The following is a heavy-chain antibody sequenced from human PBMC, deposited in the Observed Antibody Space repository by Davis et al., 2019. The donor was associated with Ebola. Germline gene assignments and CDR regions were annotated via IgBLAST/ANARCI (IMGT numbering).Heavy chain of an antibody. V-gene: IGHV1-69*13. CDR2: IIPIFGTA. J-gene: IGHJ6*02. Sequence: SVKVSCKASGGTFSSYAISSVRQAPGQGLEWMGGIIPIFGTANYAQKFQGRVTITADESTSTAYMELSSLRSEDTAVYYCKGDYSPYYYYGMDVWGQGTTVTVSS. CDR1: GGTFSSYA. CDR3: KGDYSPYYYYGMDV. D-gene: IGHD4-17*01.